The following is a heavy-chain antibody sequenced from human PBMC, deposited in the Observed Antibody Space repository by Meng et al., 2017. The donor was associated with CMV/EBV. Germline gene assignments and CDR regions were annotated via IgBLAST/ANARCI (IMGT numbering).Heavy chain of an antibody. CDR1: GYSFTSYW. CDR3: ARGGEVATIHYFDP. J-gene: IGHJ5*02. D-gene: IGHD5-12*01. CDR2: IYPGDSDT. V-gene: IGHV5-51*01. Sequence: GGSLRLSCKGSGYSFTSYWIGWVRQMPGKGLEWMGIIYPGDSDTRYSPSFQGQVTISADKSISTAYLQWSSLKASDTATYYCARGGEVATIHYFDPWGQGTLVTVSS.